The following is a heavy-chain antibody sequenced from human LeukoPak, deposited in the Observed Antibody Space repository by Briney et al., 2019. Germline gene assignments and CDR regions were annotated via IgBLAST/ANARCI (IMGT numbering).Heavy chain of an antibody. CDR2: INSDGTTT. CDR1: GFTFSSYW. J-gene: IGHJ4*02. CDR3: AKRGVVIRVILVGFHKEAYYFDS. D-gene: IGHD3-22*01. Sequence: PGGSLRLSCAASGFTFSSYWMHWVRQAPGKGLLWVSRINSDGTTTYYADSVKGLFTISRDNPKNTLYLQMTSLRAEDTAVYFCAKRGVVIRVILVGFHKEAYYFDSWGQGALVTVSS. V-gene: IGHV3-74*01.